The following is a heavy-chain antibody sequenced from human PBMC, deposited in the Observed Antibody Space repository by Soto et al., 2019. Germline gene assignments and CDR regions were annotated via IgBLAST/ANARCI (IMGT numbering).Heavy chain of an antibody. Sequence: GGSLRLSCAASGFTFSNFAMNWVRQAQGKGLEWVSAISNSFSDGNTHYADSVKGRFTISKDNDKNTVFLEIDSLRAEDTAVYYCAKVFSPEGGNYFDHWGPGTLVTVSS. CDR2: ISNSFSDGNT. CDR3: AKVFSPEGGNYFDH. V-gene: IGHV3-23*01. CDR1: GFTFSNFA. J-gene: IGHJ4*02.